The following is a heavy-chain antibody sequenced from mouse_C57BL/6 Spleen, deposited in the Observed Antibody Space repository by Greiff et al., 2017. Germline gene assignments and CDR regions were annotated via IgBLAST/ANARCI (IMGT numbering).Heavy chain of an antibody. J-gene: IGHJ2*01. Sequence: EVQLQESGPGLVNPSQSLSLPCSVTGYSITSGYYWNWIRQFPGNQLEWMGYISYDGSNNYNPSLKNRISITRDTSKNQFFLKLNSVTTEDTATYYCAKLYYGSSYYFDYWGQGTTLTVSS. V-gene: IGHV3-6*01. D-gene: IGHD1-1*01. CDR1: GYSITSGYY. CDR2: ISYDGSN. CDR3: AKLYYGSSYYFDY.